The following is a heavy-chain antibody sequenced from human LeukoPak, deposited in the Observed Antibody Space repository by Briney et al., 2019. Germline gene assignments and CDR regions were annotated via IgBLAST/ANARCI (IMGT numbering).Heavy chain of an antibody. CDR1: GFSFSAYI. CDR3: ARDSVPSLYSSSWYPYFQH. D-gene: IGHD6-13*01. CDR2: ISSNGGST. J-gene: IGHJ1*01. V-gene: IGHV3-64*01. Sequence: GGSLRLSCVASGFSFSAYIMHWVRQAPGKGLEYVSAISSNGGSTYYANSVKGRFTISRDNSKNTLYLQMGSLRAEDMVVYYCARDSVPSLYSSSWYPYFQHWGQGTLVTVSS.